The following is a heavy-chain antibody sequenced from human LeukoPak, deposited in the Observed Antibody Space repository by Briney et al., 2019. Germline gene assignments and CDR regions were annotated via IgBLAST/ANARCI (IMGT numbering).Heavy chain of an antibody. CDR3: ARWEYCSRTYCSFDY. CDR2: ISGTGRTR. CDR1: GFTFSTYE. Sequence: PGGSLRLSCAASGFTFSTYEMNWVRQAPGKGLEWVSYISGTGRTRNYADSVKGRFTISRDNAKNSLYLRMNSLRAEDTAVYYCARWEYCSRTYCSFDYWGQGTLVTVSS. J-gene: IGHJ4*02. V-gene: IGHV3-48*03. D-gene: IGHD2-2*01.